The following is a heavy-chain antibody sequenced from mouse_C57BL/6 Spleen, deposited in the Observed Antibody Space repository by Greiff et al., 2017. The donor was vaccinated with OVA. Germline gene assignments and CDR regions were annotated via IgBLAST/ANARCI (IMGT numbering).Heavy chain of an antibody. D-gene: IGHD1-1*01. V-gene: IGHV1-22*01. CDR2: INPNTGGT. Sequence: VQLQQSGPELVKPGASVKMSCKASGYTFTDYNMHWVKQSHGKSLEWIGYINPNTGGTRYTQTFKGKATLTVNKASSTAYLELRSLTSEDAAVYYCAPIYYYGSSPYWYFDVWGTGTTVTVSS. J-gene: IGHJ1*03. CDR1: GYTFTDYN. CDR3: APIYYYGSSPYWYFDV.